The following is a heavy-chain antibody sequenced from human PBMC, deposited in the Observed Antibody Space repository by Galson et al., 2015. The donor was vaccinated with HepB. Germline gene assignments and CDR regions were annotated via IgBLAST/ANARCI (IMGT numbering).Heavy chain of an antibody. CDR3: ARERNGRYSSGWYGGGLDY. Sequence: SLRLPCAASGFTFSSYSMNWVRQAPGKGLEWVSSISSSSSYIYYADSVKGRFTISRDNAKNSLYLQMNSLRAEDTAVYYCARERNGRYSSGWYGGGLDYWGQGTLVTVSS. D-gene: IGHD6-19*01. CDR2: ISSSSSYI. CDR1: GFTFSSYS. J-gene: IGHJ4*02. V-gene: IGHV3-21*01.